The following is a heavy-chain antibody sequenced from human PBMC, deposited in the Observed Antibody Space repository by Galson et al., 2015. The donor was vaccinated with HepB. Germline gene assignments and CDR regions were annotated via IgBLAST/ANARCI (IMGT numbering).Heavy chain of an antibody. D-gene: IGHD6-25*01. V-gene: IGHV3-23*01. J-gene: IGHJ4*02. Sequence: SLRLSCAASGFTFSSYAVSWVRQAPGKGLEWVSAISGSGGSTYYADSVKGRFTISRDNSKNTLYLQMNSLRAEDTAVYYCAKKGGSGGLVRYFDYWGQGTLVTVSS. CDR2: ISGSGGST. CDR3: AKKGGSGGLVRYFDY. CDR1: GFTFSSYA.